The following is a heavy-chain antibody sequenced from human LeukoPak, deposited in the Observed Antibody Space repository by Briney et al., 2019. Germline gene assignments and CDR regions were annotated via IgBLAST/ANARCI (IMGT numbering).Heavy chain of an antibody. J-gene: IGHJ4*02. V-gene: IGHV3-11*06. Sequence: GRFTISRDNAMNSLYLQMNSLRAEDTAVYYCARDGNYDILTGFRGPYYFDYWGQGTLVTVSS. CDR3: ARDGNYDILTGFRGPYYFDY. D-gene: IGHD3-9*01.